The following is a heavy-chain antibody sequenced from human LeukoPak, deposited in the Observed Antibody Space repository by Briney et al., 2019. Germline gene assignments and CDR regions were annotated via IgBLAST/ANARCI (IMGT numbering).Heavy chain of an antibody. V-gene: IGHV3-11*01. CDR3: ARDAYYYDSSSYSRNAFDI. CDR2: IYGIVSAM. D-gene: IGHD3-22*01. CDR1: GFTLSDYY. J-gene: IGHJ3*02. Sequence: GGSLRLSCAASGFTLSDYYMSWIRQAPGKGLEWLSDIYGIVSAMFYAASVKGRFTFSRANARNSLYLQMDSLRAEDTAVYYCARDAYYYDSSSYSRNAFDIWSQGTVVTVSS.